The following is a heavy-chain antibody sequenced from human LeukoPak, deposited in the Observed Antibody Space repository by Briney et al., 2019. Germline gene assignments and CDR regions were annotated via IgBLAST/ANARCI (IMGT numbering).Heavy chain of an antibody. CDR3: ARLSFGSPLDY. Sequence: GGSLRLSCAASGFTFSSYSMNWVRQAPGKGLEWVSYISSSSTIYYADSVKGRFTISRDNAKNSLYLQMNSLRAEDTAVYYCARLSFGSPLDYWGQGTLVTVSS. CDR1: GFTFSSYS. J-gene: IGHJ4*02. D-gene: IGHD3-16*01. V-gene: IGHV3-48*01. CDR2: ISSSSTI.